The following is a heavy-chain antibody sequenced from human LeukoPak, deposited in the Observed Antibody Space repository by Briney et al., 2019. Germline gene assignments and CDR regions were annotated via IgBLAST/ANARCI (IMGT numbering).Heavy chain of an antibody. CDR1: GESFSGHY. CDR3: ARDGYSYGWFDP. J-gene: IGHJ5*02. CDR2: INHSGST. D-gene: IGHD5-18*01. V-gene: IGHV4-34*01. Sequence: SETLSLTCAVYGESFSGHYWSWIRQPPGKGLEWIGEINHSGSTNYNPSLKSRVTISVDTSKNQFSLKLSSVTAADTAVYYCARDGYSYGWFDPWGQGTLVTVSS.